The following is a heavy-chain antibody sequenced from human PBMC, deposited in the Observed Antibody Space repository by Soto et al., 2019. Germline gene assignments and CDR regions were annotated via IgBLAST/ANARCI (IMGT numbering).Heavy chain of an antibody. CDR3: ARPDNYFFYMDV. J-gene: IGHJ6*03. Sequence: QVQLQESGPGLVKPSETLSLTCNVSGGSISSHYWSWIRQPPGKGLEWIGYIYYTGRTNYNPSLKSRVSISVDTSNNQFSLRLRSVTAADTAVYYCARPDNYFFYMDVWGKGTTVTVSS. V-gene: IGHV4-59*08. CDR2: IYYTGRT. CDR1: GGSISSHY.